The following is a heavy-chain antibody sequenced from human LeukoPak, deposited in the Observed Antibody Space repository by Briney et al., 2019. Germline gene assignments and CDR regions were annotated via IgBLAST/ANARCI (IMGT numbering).Heavy chain of an antibody. CDR3: ARVSLVRGAPDYYFDY. CDR1: GGSISSGSYY. D-gene: IGHD3-10*01. CDR2: IYTSGST. V-gene: IGHV4-61*02. J-gene: IGHJ4*02. Sequence: SETLSLTCTVSGGSISSGSYYWSWIRQPAGKGLEWIGRIYTSGSTNYNPSLKSRVTMSVDTSKNQFSLKLSSVTAADTAVYYCARVSLVRGAPDYYFDYWGQGTLVTVSS.